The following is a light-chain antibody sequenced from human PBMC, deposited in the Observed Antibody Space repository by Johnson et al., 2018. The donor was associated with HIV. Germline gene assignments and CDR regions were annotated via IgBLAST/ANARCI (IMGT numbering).Light chain of an antibody. CDR1: TSNIGNNY. CDR2: DNT. V-gene: IGLV1-51*01. CDR3: GTWDSSVSAYV. Sequence: QSALTQPPLVSAAPGQKVTISCSGSTSNIGNNYVSWYQQFPERATKLLIYDNTKRPSGIPDRFSGSKSDTSATLAITGLQTGDEADYYCGTWDSSVSAYVVGTGTKVTV. J-gene: IGLJ1*01.